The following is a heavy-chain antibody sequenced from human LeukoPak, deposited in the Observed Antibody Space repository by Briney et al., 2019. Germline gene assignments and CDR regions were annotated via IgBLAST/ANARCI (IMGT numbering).Heavy chain of an antibody. J-gene: IGHJ4*02. CDR1: GGSISSSSYY. Sequence: SETLCLTCTVSGGSISSSSYYWGWIRQPPGKGLEWIGSIYYSGSTYYNPSLKSRVTISVDTSKNQFSLKLSSVTAADTAVYYCGYSYGYYYFDYWGQGTLVTVSS. CDR2: IYYSGST. D-gene: IGHD5-18*01. CDR3: GYSYGYYYFDY. V-gene: IGHV4-39*07.